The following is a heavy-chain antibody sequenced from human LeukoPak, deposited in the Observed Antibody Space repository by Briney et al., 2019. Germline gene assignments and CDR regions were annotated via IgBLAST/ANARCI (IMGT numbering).Heavy chain of an antibody. CDR2: LRSKNYGGAI. CDR1: GFTLWEYT. J-gene: IGHJ6*03. V-gene: IGHV3-49*03. Sequence: SLRFTSTTPGFTLWEYTISRFRHRPRKEQQRVGLLRSKNYGGAIEYAASVKDIFTISRDDSKSIAYLPMNSLKIEATAVYYFRRDQLGGDPNNYYYYYMDVWGKGTTVTVSS. D-gene: IGHD4-17*01. CDR3: RRDQLGGDPNNYYYYYMDV.